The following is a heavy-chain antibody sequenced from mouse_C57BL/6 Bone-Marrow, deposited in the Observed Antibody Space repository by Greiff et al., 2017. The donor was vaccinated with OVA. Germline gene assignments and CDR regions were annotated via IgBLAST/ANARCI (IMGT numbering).Heavy chain of an antibody. CDR1: GYSFTSCFY. Sequence: EVKVEASGPGLVKPSQSLSLSCSVTGYSFTSCFYWNWIRQFPGNILEWMGYISYDGSNNYNPSLKNRISITRDTSKNQFFLKLNSVTTEDTATYYCARDRYWGQGTTLTVSS. CDR3: ARDRY. V-gene: IGHV3-6*01. J-gene: IGHJ2*01. CDR2: ISYDGSN.